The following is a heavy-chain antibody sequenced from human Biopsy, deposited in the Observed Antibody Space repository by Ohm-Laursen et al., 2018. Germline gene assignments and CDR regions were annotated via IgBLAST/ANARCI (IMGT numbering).Heavy chain of an antibody. CDR1: GYTFTTYY. J-gene: IGHJ4*02. V-gene: IGHV1-46*01. CDR2: INPGGNST. Sequence: GASVKVSCKASGYTFTTYYIHWVRQAPGQGLEWMGIINPGGNSTAYTQNFQGRVTMTWDTSTTTVYMELSSLRSEDTAVYYCVLASFDYWGQGTVVTVSS. CDR3: VLASFDY.